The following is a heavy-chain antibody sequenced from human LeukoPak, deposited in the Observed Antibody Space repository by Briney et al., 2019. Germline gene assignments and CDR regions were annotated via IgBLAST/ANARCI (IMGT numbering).Heavy chain of an antibody. CDR3: ARTIAVVVAESSYYYYYMDV. CDR2: IKQDGSEK. V-gene: IGHV3-7*01. D-gene: IGHD2-15*01. Sequence: PGGSLRLSCAASGFTFSSYWMSWVRQAPGKGLEWVANIKQDGSEKYYVDSVKGRFTISRDNAKNSLYLQMNSLRAEDTAVYYCARTIAVVVAESSYYYYYMDVWGKGTTVTVSS. J-gene: IGHJ6*03. CDR1: GFTFSSYW.